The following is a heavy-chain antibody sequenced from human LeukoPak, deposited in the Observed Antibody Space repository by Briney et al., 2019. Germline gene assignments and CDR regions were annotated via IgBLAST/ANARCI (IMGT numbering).Heavy chain of an antibody. Sequence: GESLKISCRGSGYSFTSYWIGWVRQVPGEGPEWMGIIYPRDSDVRYSPSFQGQVTISADKSINTAYLLLNSLKASDTAIYYCARHLDPTGPGVEPWGQGTLITVSS. CDR2: IYPRDSDV. J-gene: IGHJ5*02. CDR3: ARHLDPTGPGVEP. V-gene: IGHV5-51*01. CDR1: GYSFTSYW. D-gene: IGHD3/OR15-3a*01.